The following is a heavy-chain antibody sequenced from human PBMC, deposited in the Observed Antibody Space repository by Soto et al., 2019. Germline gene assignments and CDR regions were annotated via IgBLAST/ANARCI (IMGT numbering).Heavy chain of an antibody. J-gene: IGHJ4*02. CDR1: GGSFSGYY. Sequence: SETLSLTCAVYGGSFSGYYWSWIRQPPGKGLEWIGEINHSGSTNYNPSLKSRVTISVDTSKNQFSLKLSSVTAADTAVYYCASHSAVAGYFDYWGQATMVTV. CDR2: INHSGST. V-gene: IGHV4-34*01. CDR3: ASHSAVAGYFDY. D-gene: IGHD6-19*01.